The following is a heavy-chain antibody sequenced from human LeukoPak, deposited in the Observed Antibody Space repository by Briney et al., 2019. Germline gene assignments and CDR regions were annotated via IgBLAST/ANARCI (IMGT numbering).Heavy chain of an antibody. CDR1: GFTVSSNY. CDR2: IYSGGST. D-gene: IGHD4-17*01. Sequence: GGSLRLSCAAFGFTVSSNYMSWVRQAPGKGLEWVSVIYSGGSTYYADSVKGRFTISRDNSKNTLYLQMSSLRAEDTAVYYCARESDYGDYEDYWGQGTLVTVSS. V-gene: IGHV3-53*01. J-gene: IGHJ4*02. CDR3: ARESDYGDYEDY.